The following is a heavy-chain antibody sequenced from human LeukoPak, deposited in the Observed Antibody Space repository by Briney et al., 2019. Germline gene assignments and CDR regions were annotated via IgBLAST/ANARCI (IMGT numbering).Heavy chain of an antibody. V-gene: IGHV3-30*18. CDR3: AKDRGSSWYTAFDY. D-gene: IGHD6-13*01. Sequence: GRSLRLSCAVSGFTFNTYGIHWVRQTPNKGLEWVALISYDGTNKYYADSVKGRFTISRDNSKNTLYLQVNSLRAEDTAVYYCAKDRGSSWYTAFDYWGQGTLVTVSS. J-gene: IGHJ4*02. CDR2: ISYDGTNK. CDR1: GFTFNTYG.